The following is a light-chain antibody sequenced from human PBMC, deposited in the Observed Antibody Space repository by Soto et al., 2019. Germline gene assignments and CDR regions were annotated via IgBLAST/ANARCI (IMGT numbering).Light chain of an antibody. CDR2: EVS. CDR3: TSYTSSSTLV. CDR1: SSDVGGYNY. Sequence: QSALTQPASVSGSPGQSITISCTGTSSDVGGYNYVSWYQQHPGKAPKLMIFEVSNRPSGVSHRFSGSKSGNTASLTISGLQAEDEADYYCTSYTSSSTLVVGGGTKLTVL. V-gene: IGLV2-14*01. J-gene: IGLJ2*01.